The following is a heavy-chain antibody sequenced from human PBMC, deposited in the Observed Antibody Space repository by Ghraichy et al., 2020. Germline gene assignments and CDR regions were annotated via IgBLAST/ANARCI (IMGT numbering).Heavy chain of an antibody. CDR1: GFPFSMYW. Sequence: ETLSLTCVASGFPFSMYWMTWVRQAPGKGLEWVAKIQQYGSEKQYVDSVKGRFTISRDDAKNSVYLQMNSLRAEDTAVYFCARVCCSGDVSFDYWGQGTLVTVSS. CDR3: ARVCCSGDVSFDY. V-gene: IGHV3-7*03. D-gene: IGHD2-15*01. J-gene: IGHJ4*02. CDR2: IQQYGSEK.